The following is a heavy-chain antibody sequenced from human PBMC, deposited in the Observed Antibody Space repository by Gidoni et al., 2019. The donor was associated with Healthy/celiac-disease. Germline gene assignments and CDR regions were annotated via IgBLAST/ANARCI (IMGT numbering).Heavy chain of an antibody. J-gene: IGHJ4*02. CDR1: GYSFTSYW. D-gene: IGHD6-19*01. CDR2: IYPGDSDT. Sequence: EVQLVQSGAEVKKPGASLKISCKGSGYSFTSYWIGWVRQMPGKGLEWMGIIYPGDSDTRYSPSFQGQVTISADKSISTAYLQWSSLKASDTAMYYCARQDQYSSGWYMFDYWGQGTLVTVSS. CDR3: ARQDQYSSGWYMFDY. V-gene: IGHV5-51*01.